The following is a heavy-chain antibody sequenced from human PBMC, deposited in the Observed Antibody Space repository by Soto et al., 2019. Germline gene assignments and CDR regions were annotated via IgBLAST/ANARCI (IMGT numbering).Heavy chain of an antibody. Sequence: GGSLRLSCAASGFTFSSYEMNWVRQAPGKGLEWLSYISSTGSTIYYADSVKGRFTISRDNAKNSLYLQMNSLRAEDTAVYYCERYLGAPPLTFWGQGPLGTAS. D-gene: IGHD1-26*01. V-gene: IGHV3-48*03. CDR3: ERYLGAPPLTF. J-gene: IGHJ4*02. CDR1: GFTFSSYE. CDR2: ISSTGSTI.